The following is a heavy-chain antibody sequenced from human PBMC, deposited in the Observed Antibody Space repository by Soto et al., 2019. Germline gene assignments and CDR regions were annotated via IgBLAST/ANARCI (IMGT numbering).Heavy chain of an antibody. D-gene: IGHD2-15*01. CDR3: AKDLVVVVVAATPGYFDY. J-gene: IGHJ4*02. Sequence: GGSLRLSCAASGFTFSSYAMSWVRQAPGKGLEWVSAISGSGGSTYYADSVKGRFTISRDNSKNTLYLQMNSLRAEDTAVYYCAKDLVVVVVAATPGYFDYWGQGTLVTVSS. CDR2: ISGSGGST. V-gene: IGHV3-23*01. CDR1: GFTFSSYA.